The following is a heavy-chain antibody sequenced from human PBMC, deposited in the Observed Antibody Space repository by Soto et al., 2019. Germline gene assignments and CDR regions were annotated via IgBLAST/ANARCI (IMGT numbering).Heavy chain of an antibody. J-gene: IGHJ4*02. Sequence: SETLSLTCAVYGGSFIGYYWSWIRQPPGKGLEWIGEINHSGSTNYNPSLKSRVTISVDTSKNQFSLKLSSVTAADTAVYYCARLITTVQDYWGQGTLVTV. CDR1: GGSFIGYY. V-gene: IGHV4-34*01. CDR2: INHSGST. CDR3: ARLITTVQDY. D-gene: IGHD4-4*01.